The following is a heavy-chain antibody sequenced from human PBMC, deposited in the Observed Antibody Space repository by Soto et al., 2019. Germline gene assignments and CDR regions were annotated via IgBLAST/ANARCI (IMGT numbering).Heavy chain of an antibody. Sequence: ASVKVSCKASGGTFSSYAISWVRQAPGQGLEWMGGIIPIFGTANYAQKFQGRVTITADESTSTAYMELSSLRSEDTAVYYCARDPPGYSGYDYPPYYGMDVWGQGTTVTVSS. V-gene: IGHV1-69*13. D-gene: IGHD5-12*01. J-gene: IGHJ6*02. CDR3: ARDPPGYSGYDYPPYYGMDV. CDR2: IIPIFGTA. CDR1: GGTFSSYA.